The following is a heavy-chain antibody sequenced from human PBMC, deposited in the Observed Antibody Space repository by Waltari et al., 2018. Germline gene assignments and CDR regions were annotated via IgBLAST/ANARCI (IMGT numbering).Heavy chain of an antibody. J-gene: IGHJ4*02. CDR3: AREYCGGDCRLFDF. CDR2: INPNGGST. V-gene: IGHV1-2*02. Sequence: LVQSGAAALKPGASVKVSFRVPTDALTGHQQHWVRQAPGQGLEWMGWINPNGGSTHYAQRYRGRITMTWDTSMTTSYMGLSGLRSDDTAVYYCAREYCGGDCRLFDFWGQGTLVTVSS. D-gene: IGHD2-21*02. CDR1: TDALTGHQ.